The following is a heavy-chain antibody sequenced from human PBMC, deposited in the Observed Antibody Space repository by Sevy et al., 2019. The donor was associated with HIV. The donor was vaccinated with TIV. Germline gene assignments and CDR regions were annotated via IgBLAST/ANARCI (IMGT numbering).Heavy chain of an antibody. D-gene: IGHD4-17*01. CDR2: IYSGGST. Sequence: GGSLRLSCAASGFTVSSNYMSWVRQAPGKGLEWVSVIYSGGSTYYADSVKGQFTISRDNSKNTLYLQMNSLRAEDTAVYYCAATTVVTAFDYWGQGTLVTVSS. CDR3: AATTVVTAFDY. CDR1: GFTVSSNY. J-gene: IGHJ4*02. V-gene: IGHV3-66*02.